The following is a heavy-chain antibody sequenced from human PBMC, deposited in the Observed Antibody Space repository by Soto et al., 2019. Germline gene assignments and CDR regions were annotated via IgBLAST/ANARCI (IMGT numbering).Heavy chain of an antibody. Sequence: GASVKVSCKASGYTLTSYLMHWVRQAPGQSLEWMGWINSDNGNTKYSQNFQGRVSITSDTSASTAYMELSSLRSEDTAVYYCARPSVPYYYDRSGYSGNAFDLWG. J-gene: IGHJ3*01. D-gene: IGHD3-22*01. CDR1: GYTLTSYL. CDR3: ARPSVPYYYDRSGYSGNAFDL. CDR2: INSDNGNT. V-gene: IGHV1-3*01.